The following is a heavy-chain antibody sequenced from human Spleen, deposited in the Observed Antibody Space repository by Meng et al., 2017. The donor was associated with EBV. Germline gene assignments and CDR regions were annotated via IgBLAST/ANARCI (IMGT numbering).Heavy chain of an antibody. J-gene: IGHJ5*01. CDR3: SRDLAGSDDS. Sequence: LLVESGGALVQPGGALGLSGSASGFTFSRYWMHWVRQVPGEGLVWVSRINEHGSITNYADSVKGRFTISRDNARNTLYLQMNSLRAEDIGLYFCSRDLAGSDDSWGQGTLVTVSS. CDR1: GFTFSRYW. V-gene: IGHV3-74*01. D-gene: IGHD1-14*01. CDR2: INEHGSIT.